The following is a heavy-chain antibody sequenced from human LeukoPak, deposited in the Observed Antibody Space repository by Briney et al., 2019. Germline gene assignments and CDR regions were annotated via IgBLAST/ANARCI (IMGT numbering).Heavy chain of an antibody. J-gene: IGHJ6*02. CDR3: ARDRRTMADMFYYGMNV. CDR1: GFMFGDYW. V-gene: IGHV3-74*01. D-gene: IGHD3-10*01. Sequence: GGSLRLSCAASGFMFGDYWMHWVRQAPGKGLVWVARIKTSDTTTVYADSVKGRFTMSKDNAKNTLYLQMNSLRAEDTAVYYCARDRRTMADMFYYGMNVWGQGTTVTVSS. CDR2: IKTSDTTT.